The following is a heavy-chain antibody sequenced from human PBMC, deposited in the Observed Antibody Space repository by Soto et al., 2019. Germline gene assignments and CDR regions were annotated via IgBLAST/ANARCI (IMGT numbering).Heavy chain of an antibody. V-gene: IGHV3-13*01. CDR3: ARGNYGDGQIGY. Sequence: EVQLVESGGGLLQPGGSLRLSCAASGFTFSSYDMHWVRQATGKGLEWVSAIGTAGDTYYPGSVKGRFTISRENAKNSLYLQMNSLRAGDTAVYYCARGNYGDGQIGYWGQGTLVTVSS. CDR2: IGTAGDT. D-gene: IGHD4-17*01. J-gene: IGHJ4*02. CDR1: GFTFSSYD.